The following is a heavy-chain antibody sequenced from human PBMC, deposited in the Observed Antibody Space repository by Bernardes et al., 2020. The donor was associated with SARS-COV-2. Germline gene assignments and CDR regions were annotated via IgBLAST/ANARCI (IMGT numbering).Heavy chain of an antibody. CDR1: GFDFSDYW. J-gene: IGHJ6*01. CDR2: IKRDGSDT. V-gene: IGHV3-7*03. CDR3: ARSAGMDV. Sequence: GWSLRLSCAASGFDFSDYWMTWVRQAPGKGLEWVANIKRDGSDTYYVDSVKGRFTISRDNAKNLVFLQMNSLRAEDTAGFYCARSAGMDVWGQGTMVTVSS.